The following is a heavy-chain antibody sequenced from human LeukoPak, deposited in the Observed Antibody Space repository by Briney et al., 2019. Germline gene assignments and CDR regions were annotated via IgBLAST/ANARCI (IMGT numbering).Heavy chain of an antibody. V-gene: IGHV1-18*01. D-gene: IGHD6-19*01. Sequence: ASVKVSCKASGYTFTSYGISWVRQAPGQGLEWMGWISAYNGNTNYAQKLQGRVTMTTDTSTSTAYMELRSLRADDTAVYYCARDFPSRSGWYRRVFDYWGQGTLVTVSS. J-gene: IGHJ4*02. CDR2: ISAYNGNT. CDR1: GYTFTSYG. CDR3: ARDFPSRSGWYRRVFDY.